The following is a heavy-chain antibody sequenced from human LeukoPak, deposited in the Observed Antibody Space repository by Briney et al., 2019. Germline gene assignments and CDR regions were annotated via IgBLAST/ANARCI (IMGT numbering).Heavy chain of an antibody. J-gene: IGHJ4*02. CDR3: ARHRTGAFDY. V-gene: IGHV4-59*08. Sequence: PSETLSLTCTVSGGSISSYYWSWIRQPPGKGLEWIGYIYYSGSTNYNPSLKSRVTISVDTSKNQFSLKLSSVTAADTAAYYCARHRTGAFDYWGQGTLVTVSS. CDR2: IYYSGST. CDR1: GGSISSYY. D-gene: IGHD1-1*01.